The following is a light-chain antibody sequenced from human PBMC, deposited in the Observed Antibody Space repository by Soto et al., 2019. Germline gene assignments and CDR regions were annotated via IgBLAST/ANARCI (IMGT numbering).Light chain of an antibody. CDR3: QQYNNWPSIT. CDR2: FAS. CDR1: QSVSTN. J-gene: IGKJ5*01. V-gene: IGKV3-15*01. Sequence: VMTQSPATLSVSPGERATLSCRASQSVSTNLAWYQQKPGQAPRLLIYFASTRATGIPARFSGSGSGTEFTLTISSLQSEDFAVYYCQQYNNWPSITFGQGTRLEIK.